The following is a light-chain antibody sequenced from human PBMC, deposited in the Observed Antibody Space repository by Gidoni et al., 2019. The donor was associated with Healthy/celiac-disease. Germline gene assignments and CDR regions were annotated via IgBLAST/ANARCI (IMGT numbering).Light chain of an antibody. Sequence: DIQMTQSPSSLSASVGDRVTLTCRASQSISSYLNWYQQKPGKAPKLLIYAASSLQSGVPSRFSGSGSGTDFTLTISSLQPEDFATYYCQQRGTFGQGTKVEIK. V-gene: IGKV1-39*01. J-gene: IGKJ1*01. CDR1: QSISSY. CDR2: AAS. CDR3: QQRGT.